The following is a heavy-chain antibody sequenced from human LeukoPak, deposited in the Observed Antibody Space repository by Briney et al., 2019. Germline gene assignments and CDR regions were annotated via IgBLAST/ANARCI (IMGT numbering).Heavy chain of an antibody. J-gene: IGHJ4*02. CDR1: GYTFIAFY. D-gene: IGHD2-15*01. CDR3: ARVRYCTGGSCSYADY. V-gene: IGHV1-2*02. CDR2: INPNSGGT. Sequence: GASVKVSCKASGYTFIAFYMHWARQAPGQGLEWMGWINPNSGGTNYAQKFQGRVTMTSDTSISTAYMELSRLSSDDTAVYYCARVRYCTGGSCSYADYWGQGTLVTVSS.